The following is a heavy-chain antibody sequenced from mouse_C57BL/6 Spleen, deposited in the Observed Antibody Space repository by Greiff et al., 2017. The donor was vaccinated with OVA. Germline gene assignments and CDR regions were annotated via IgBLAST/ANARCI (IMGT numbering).Heavy chain of an antibody. CDR2: ISSKSSNYAT. D-gene: IGHD4-1*01. J-gene: IGHJ3*01. V-gene: IGHV10-3*01. Sequence: EVMLVESGGGLVQPKGSLKLSCAASGFTFNTYAMHWVRQAPGKGLEWVARISSKSSNYATSYADSVKDRFTISRDDSQSMLYLQMNNLKTEDAAMYYCVGTGTLAYWGQGTLVTVSA. CDR1: GFTFNTYA. CDR3: VGTGTLAY.